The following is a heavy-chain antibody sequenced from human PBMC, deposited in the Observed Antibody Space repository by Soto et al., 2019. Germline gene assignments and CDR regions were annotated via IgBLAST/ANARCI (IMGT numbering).Heavy chain of an antibody. Sequence: SQTLSLTCAISGDSVSSNSAAWNWIRQSPSRGLEWLGRTYYRSKWYNDYAVSVKSRITINPDTSKNQFSLQLNSVTPEDTAVYYCARGKIAAAGVYYYYGMDVWGQGTTVTVSS. V-gene: IGHV6-1*01. J-gene: IGHJ6*02. D-gene: IGHD6-13*01. CDR3: ARGKIAAAGVYYYYGMDV. CDR2: TYYRSKWYN. CDR1: GDSVSSNSAA.